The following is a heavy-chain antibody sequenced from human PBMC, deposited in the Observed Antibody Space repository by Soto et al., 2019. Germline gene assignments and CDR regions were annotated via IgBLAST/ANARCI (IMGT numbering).Heavy chain of an antibody. CDR2: ISSDGNKI. V-gene: IGHV3-30-3*01. Sequence: QVQLVESGGGVVQPGRSLRLSCAASGFTFSSFVLHWVRQAPGKGLEWVSLISSDGNKIYYADSVKGRFTISRDNSQNTLYLQMNSLTGEDTAVYYCARDRDAYNRAFLDSWGQGTLVTVSS. D-gene: IGHD1-1*01. CDR3: ARDRDAYNRAFLDS. CDR1: GFTFSSFV. J-gene: IGHJ4*02.